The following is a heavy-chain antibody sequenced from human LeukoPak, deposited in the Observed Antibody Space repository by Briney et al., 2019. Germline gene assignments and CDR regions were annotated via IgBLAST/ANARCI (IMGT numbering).Heavy chain of an antibody. J-gene: IGHJ4*02. CDR2: IKKDGSEK. Sequence: GGSLRLSCAASGFTFSSSWMHWVRQAPGKGLEWVANIKKDGSEKYYVDSVKGRFTISRDNAKNSLYLQMNSLRADDTAVYYCARETENIYFWSVYFLWGQEPLVTVS. D-gene: IGHD3-3*01. CDR1: GFTFSSSW. V-gene: IGHV3-7*03. CDR3: ARETENIYFWSVYFL.